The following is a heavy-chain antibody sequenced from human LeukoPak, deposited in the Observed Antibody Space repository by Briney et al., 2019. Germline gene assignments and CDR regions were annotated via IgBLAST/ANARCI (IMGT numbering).Heavy chain of an antibody. CDR1: GYTFTSYY. CDR3: ARDEVIAAAAPLFDY. J-gene: IGHJ4*02. V-gene: IGHV1-46*01. D-gene: IGHD6-13*01. Sequence: ASVKVSCKASGYTFTSYYMHWVRQAPGQGLEWMGIINPSGGSTSYAQKFQGRVTMTRDTSTSTVYMELSSLRSEDTAVYYCARDEVIAAAAPLFDYWGQGTLVTVSS. CDR2: INPSGGST.